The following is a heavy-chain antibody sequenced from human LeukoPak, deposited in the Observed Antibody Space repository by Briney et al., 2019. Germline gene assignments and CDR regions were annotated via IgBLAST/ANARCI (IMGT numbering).Heavy chain of an antibody. J-gene: IGHJ4*02. V-gene: IGHV3-66*01. CDR1: GFTVSSNY. D-gene: IGHD6-25*01. CDR3: ASGARRGGIAAVIDY. Sequence: GGSLRLSCAASGFTVSSNYMSWVRQAPGKGLEWVSVIYSGGSTYYADSVKGRFTISRDNSKNTLYLQMNSLRAEDTAVYYCASGARRGGIAAVIDYWGQGTLVTVSS. CDR2: IYSGGST.